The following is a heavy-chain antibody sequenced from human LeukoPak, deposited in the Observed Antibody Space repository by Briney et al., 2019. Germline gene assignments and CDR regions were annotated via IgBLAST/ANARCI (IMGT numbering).Heavy chain of an antibody. CDR3: ARRGPQGDFDL. D-gene: IGHD3-10*01. J-gene: IGHJ2*01. CDR2: IIPIFGTA. Sequence: SVKVSCKISGNTLTELSMHWVRQAPGQGLEWMGGIIPIFGTANYAQKFQGRVTITTDESTSTAYMELSSLRSEDTAVYYCARRGPQGDFDLWGRGTLVTVSS. V-gene: IGHV1-69*05. CDR1: GNTLTELS.